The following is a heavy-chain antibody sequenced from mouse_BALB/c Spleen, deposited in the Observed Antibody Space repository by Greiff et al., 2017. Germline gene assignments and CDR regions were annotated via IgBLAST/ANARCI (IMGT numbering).Heavy chain of an antibody. CDR2: IWGGGST. CDR1: GFSLSRYS. CDR3: ARNKGGTVVATNYFDY. V-gene: IGHV2-6-4*01. J-gene: IGHJ2*01. Sequence: VKVVESGPGLVAPSQSLSITCTVSGFSLSRYSVHWVRQPPGKGLEWLGMIWGGGSTDYNSALKSRLSISKDNSKSQVFLKMNSLQTDDTAMYYCARNKGGTVVATNYFDYWGQGTTLTVSS. D-gene: IGHD1-1*01.